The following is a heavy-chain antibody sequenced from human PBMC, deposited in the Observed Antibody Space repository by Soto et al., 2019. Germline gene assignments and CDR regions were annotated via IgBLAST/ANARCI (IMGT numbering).Heavy chain of an antibody. CDR2: IYSGGST. J-gene: IGHJ3*02. CDR1: GFTVSSNY. Sequence: GSLRLSCAASGFTVSSNYMSWVRQAPGKGLEWVSVIYSGGSTYYADSVKGRFTISRDNSKNTLYLQMNSLRAEDTAVYYCARDRGELEPDAFDIWGQGTMVTVSS. V-gene: IGHV3-66*01. CDR3: ARDRGELEPDAFDI. D-gene: IGHD1-1*01.